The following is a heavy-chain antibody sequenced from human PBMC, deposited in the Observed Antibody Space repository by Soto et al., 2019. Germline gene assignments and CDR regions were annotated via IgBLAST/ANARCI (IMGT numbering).Heavy chain of an antibody. V-gene: IGHV3-23*01. CDR3: AKDHFTTVTYYYYYGMDV. Sequence: EVQLLESGGGLVQPGGSLRLSCAASGFTFSSYAMSWVRQAPGKGLEWVSAISGSGGSTYYADSVKGRFTISRDNSKNTLYLQMNSLRAEDTAVYYCAKDHFTTVTYYYYYGMDVWGQGTTVTVSS. CDR1: GFTFSSYA. CDR2: ISGSGGST. J-gene: IGHJ6*02. D-gene: IGHD4-4*01.